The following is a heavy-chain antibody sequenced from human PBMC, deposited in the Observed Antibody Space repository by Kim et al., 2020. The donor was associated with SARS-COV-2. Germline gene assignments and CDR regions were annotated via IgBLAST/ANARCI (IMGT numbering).Heavy chain of an antibody. CDR2: IYHSGST. CDR1: GGSISSSNW. J-gene: IGHJ3*02. CDR3: ARVFTMVRGVTPLVAFDI. D-gene: IGHD3-10*01. V-gene: IGHV4-4*02. Sequence: SETLSLTCAVSGGSISSSNWWSWVRQPPGKGLEWIGEIYHSGSTNYNPSLKSRVTISVDKSKNQFSLKLSSVTAADTAVYYCARVFTMVRGVTPLVAFDIWGQGTMVTVSS.